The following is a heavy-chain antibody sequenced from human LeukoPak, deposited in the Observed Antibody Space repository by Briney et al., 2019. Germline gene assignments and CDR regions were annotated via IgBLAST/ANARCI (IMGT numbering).Heavy chain of an antibody. J-gene: IGHJ4*02. CDR2: IYNSGST. CDR1: GGSVSSGSYY. D-gene: IGHD3-10*01. CDR3: ARIASFASGSYYEDY. Sequence: SETLSLTCTVSGGSVSSGSYYWSWIRQPPGKGLEWIGYIYNSGSTNYNPSLKSRVTFSVDTSKNQFSLKLSSVTAADTAVYFCARIASFASGSYYEDYWGQGTLVTVSS. V-gene: IGHV4-61*01.